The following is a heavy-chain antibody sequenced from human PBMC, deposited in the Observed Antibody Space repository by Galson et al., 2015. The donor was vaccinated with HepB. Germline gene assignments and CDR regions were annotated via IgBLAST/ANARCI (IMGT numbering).Heavy chain of an antibody. CDR3: ARFVAAAGFELGYFYGLDV. J-gene: IGHJ6*02. CDR2: IDPRGGSA. V-gene: IGHV1-46*01. Sequence: QSGAEVKKPGASVRVSCKASGYTFPNYYMHWVRQAPGQGLEWMGVIDPRGGSATYAQKFQGRVTMTRDTSTKTVYMDLRRLRSEDTAMYYCARFVAAAGFELGYFYGLDVWGQGTTVTVSS. CDR1: GYTFPNYY. D-gene: IGHD6-13*01.